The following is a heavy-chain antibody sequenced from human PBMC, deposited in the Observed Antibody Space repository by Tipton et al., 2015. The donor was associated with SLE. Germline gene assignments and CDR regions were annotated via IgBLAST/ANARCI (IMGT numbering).Heavy chain of an antibody. CDR2: IYSGGST. CDR1: GFTFSSYA. CDR3: ARAQLELDAFDI. J-gene: IGHJ3*02. V-gene: IGHV3-53*04. Sequence: SLRLSCAASGFTFSSYAMSWVRQAPGKGLEWVSVIYSGGSTYYADSVKGRFTISRHNSKNTLYLQMNSLRAEDTAVYYCARAQLELDAFDIWGQGTMVTVSS. D-gene: IGHD1-1*01.